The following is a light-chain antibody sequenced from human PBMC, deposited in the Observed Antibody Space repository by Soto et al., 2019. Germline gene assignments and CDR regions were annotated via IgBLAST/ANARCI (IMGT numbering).Light chain of an antibody. CDR2: DVS. CDR1: SSDVGGYNY. V-gene: IGLV2-14*03. J-gene: IGLJ1*01. Sequence: QSALTQPASVCGSPGQSITISCTGTSSDVGGYNYVSWYQHHPGKAPKLMIYDVSNRPSGVSNRFSGSKSGNTASLTISGLHPEDQADYYCSSYTTGITRQIVFGTGTKLTVL. CDR3: SSYTTGITRQIV.